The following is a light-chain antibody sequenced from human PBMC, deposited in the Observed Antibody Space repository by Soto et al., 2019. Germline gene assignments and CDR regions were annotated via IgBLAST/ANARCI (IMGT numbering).Light chain of an antibody. V-gene: IGLV2-14*01. CDR1: SSDVGGYNY. J-gene: IGLJ3*02. Sequence: QSVLTQPASVSGSPGQSITISCTGTSSDVGGYNYVSWYQQHPGKAPKLMIYEVSNRPSGISNRFSGSKSGNTASLTISGLQGEDEADSYCNTFRTNHTWLFGGGTKLTV. CDR3: NTFRTNHTWL. CDR2: EVS.